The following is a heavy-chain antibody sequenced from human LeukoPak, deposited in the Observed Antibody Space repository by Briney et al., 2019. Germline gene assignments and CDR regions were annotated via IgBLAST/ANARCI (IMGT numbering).Heavy chain of an antibody. Sequence: GALRLSCAASGFSFDTYTMYWVRQAPGKGLEWVSSISSTSFYIDYAGSLKGRFTIPRDNAKNSLFLHMNSLRAEDTAVYYCARGIMIRGVSAGYFFDHWGQGTLVTVSS. D-gene: IGHD3-10*01. CDR3: ARGIMIRGVSAGYFFDH. CDR1: GFSFDTYT. CDR2: ISSTSFYI. V-gene: IGHV3-21*01. J-gene: IGHJ4*02.